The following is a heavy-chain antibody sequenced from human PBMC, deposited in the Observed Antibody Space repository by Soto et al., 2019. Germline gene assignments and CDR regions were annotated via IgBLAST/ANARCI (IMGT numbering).Heavy chain of an antibody. CDR2: ISGSGGST. CDR1: GFTSRSYA. D-gene: IGHD6-19*01. Sequence: GGSLRLSCAASGFTSRSYAMSWVRQAPGKGLEWVSAISGSGGSTYYADSVKGRFTISRDNSKNTLYLQMNSLRAEDTAVYYCAKEEQQWLVPYWGQGTLVTVSS. CDR3: AKEEQQWLVPY. J-gene: IGHJ4*02. V-gene: IGHV3-23*01.